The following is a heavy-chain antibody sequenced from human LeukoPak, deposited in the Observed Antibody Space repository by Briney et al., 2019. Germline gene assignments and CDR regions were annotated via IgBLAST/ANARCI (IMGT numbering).Heavy chain of an antibody. CDR1: GFTFSTYG. Sequence: GGSLRLSCVASGFTFSTYGIHWVRQAPGKGLEWVAFIRSDGSNKYYADSVKGRFTISRDNSKNTLYLQMNSLRAEDTAVYYCARDRLGEQLAYFDYWGQGTLVTVSS. CDR2: IRSDGSNK. D-gene: IGHD6-13*01. J-gene: IGHJ4*02. V-gene: IGHV3-30*02. CDR3: ARDRLGEQLAYFDY.